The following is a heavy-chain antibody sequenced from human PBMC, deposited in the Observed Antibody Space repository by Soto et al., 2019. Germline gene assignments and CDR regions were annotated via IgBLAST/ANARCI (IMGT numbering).Heavy chain of an antibody. D-gene: IGHD1-20*01. CDR2: ISYDGSNK. CDR1: GFTFSSYA. V-gene: IGHV3-30-3*01. Sequence: QVQLVESGGGVVQPGRSLRLSCAASGFTFSSYAMHWVRQAPGKGLEWVAVISYDGSNKYYADSVKGRFTISRDNSKNTLYLQMNSLRAEDTAVYYCARGAVTGTEDYWGQGTLVTVSS. CDR3: ARGAVTGTEDY. J-gene: IGHJ4*02.